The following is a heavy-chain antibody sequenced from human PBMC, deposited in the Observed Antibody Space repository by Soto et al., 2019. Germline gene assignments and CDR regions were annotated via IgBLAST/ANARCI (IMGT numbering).Heavy chain of an antibody. D-gene: IGHD5-18*01. CDR1: GFTFSSYS. Sequence: GGSLRLSCAASGFTFSSYSMNWVRQAPGKGLEWVSYISSSSSTIYYADSVKGRFTISRDNSKNTLFLQMNSLRAEDTAVYYCARDRGSYGYYYGMDVWGQGTTVTVSS. V-gene: IGHV3-48*01. CDR3: ARDRGSYGYYYGMDV. J-gene: IGHJ6*02. CDR2: ISSSSSTI.